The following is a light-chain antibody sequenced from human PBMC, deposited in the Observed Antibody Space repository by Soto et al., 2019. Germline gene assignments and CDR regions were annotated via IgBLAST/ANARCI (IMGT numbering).Light chain of an antibody. CDR3: HQYNGWPRT. CDR1: QSVGSN. J-gene: IGKJ1*01. V-gene: IGKV3-15*01. Sequence: EIVLTQSPATLSVTPGERATLSCRASQSVGSNLAWYQQKPGQAPRLLIYGASTRATGIPARFSGSGSGTDFTLTVSSLRSEDSAVYYCHQYNGWPRTFGQGTKVDI. CDR2: GAS.